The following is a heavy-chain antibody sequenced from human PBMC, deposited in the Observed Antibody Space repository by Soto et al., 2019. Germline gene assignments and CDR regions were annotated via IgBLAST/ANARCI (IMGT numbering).Heavy chain of an antibody. CDR3: ARAYTTMVIVSAY. Sequence: ASVKVSCKASGYTFTGYYMHWVRQAPGQGLEWMGIINPSGGSTNYAQKFQDRVTMTRDTSTSTVYMELSSLRSEDTAVYYCARAYTTMVIVSAYWGQGTLVTVSS. J-gene: IGHJ4*02. CDR2: INPSGGST. CDR1: GYTFTGYY. V-gene: IGHV1-46*01. D-gene: IGHD5-18*01.